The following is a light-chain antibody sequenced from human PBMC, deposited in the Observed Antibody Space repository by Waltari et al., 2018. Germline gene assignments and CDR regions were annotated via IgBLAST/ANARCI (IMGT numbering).Light chain of an antibody. Sequence: QSALTQTASVSGSPGQSITISCTSASRDFGSSTPVFWYPQPPARAPKLLTSAVSDRPSGISNRFSASKSGNTASLAISNLQADDEADYYCSSSTGYSLVFGGGTKLTVL. CDR2: AVS. CDR3: SSSTGYSLV. V-gene: IGLV2-14*03. J-gene: IGLJ2*01. CDR1: SRDFGSSTP.